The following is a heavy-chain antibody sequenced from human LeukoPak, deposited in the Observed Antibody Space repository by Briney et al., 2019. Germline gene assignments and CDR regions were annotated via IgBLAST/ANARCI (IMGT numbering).Heavy chain of an antibody. V-gene: IGHV3-7*01. CDR3: ARAYSSTWIYYFDY. D-gene: IGHD6-13*01. CDR1: GFTFSNYW. Sequence: GGSLRLSCAASGFTFSNYWMSWVRQAPGKGLEWVANIKQDGSEKYYVDSVKGRFTISRDNAETSLYLQMNSLGAEDTAVYYCARAYSSTWIYYFDYWGQGTLVTVSS. CDR2: IKQDGSEK. J-gene: IGHJ4*02.